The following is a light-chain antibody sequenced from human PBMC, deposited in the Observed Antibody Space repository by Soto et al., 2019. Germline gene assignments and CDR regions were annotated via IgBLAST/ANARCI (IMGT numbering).Light chain of an antibody. CDR2: GNI. J-gene: IGLJ2*01. V-gene: IGLV1-40*01. Sequence: QSALTQPPSVTGAPGQRVTISCTGSNSNIGAGYDVHWYRQFPGTAPKLLIYGNINRPSGVPDRFSGSKSGTSASLAITGLQAEDEAHYYCSSYTTNITPVVFGGGTKVTVL. CDR3: SSYTTNITPVV. CDR1: NSNIGAGYD.